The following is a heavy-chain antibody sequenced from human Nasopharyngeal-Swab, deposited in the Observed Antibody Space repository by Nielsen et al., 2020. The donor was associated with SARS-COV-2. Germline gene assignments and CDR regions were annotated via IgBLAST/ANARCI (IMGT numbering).Heavy chain of an antibody. CDR2: ISYDGSNK. CDR1: GFTFSSYA. Sequence: GGSLRLSCAASGFTFSSYAMHWVRQAPGKGLEWVAVISYDGSNKYYADSVKGRFTISRDNSKNTLYLQMNSLRAEDTAVYYCATENYDILTVGYWGQGTLVTVSS. J-gene: IGHJ4*02. V-gene: IGHV3-30-3*01. D-gene: IGHD3-9*01. CDR3: ATENYDILTVGY.